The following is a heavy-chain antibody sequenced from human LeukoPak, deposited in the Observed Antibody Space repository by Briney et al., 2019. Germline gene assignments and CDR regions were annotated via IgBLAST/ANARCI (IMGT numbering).Heavy chain of an antibody. Sequence: GSLSLSCAASGFPFSSYWMHWVRQAPGKGLVWVSRINSDGSSTSYADSVKGRFTISRDNAKNTLYLQMNSLRAEDTAVYYCARVVGRYYDYVWGSYRIDNDAFDIWGQGTMVTVSS. CDR1: GFPFSSYW. V-gene: IGHV3-74*01. J-gene: IGHJ3*02. CDR2: INSDGSST. CDR3: ARVVGRYYDYVWGSYRIDNDAFDI. D-gene: IGHD3-16*02.